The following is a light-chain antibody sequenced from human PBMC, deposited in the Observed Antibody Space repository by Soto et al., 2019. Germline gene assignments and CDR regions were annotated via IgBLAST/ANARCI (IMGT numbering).Light chain of an antibody. V-gene: IGKV1-5*01. CDR2: DAS. J-gene: IGKJ4*01. CDR1: QSITSW. Sequence: DIQITQSPSTLSASVGDRVTITCRASQSITSWLAWYQQKPGKAPNLLIYDASSLQSGVPSRFSGSGSGTEFTLTISSLQPDDSATYYCQQYNSHDDIAFGRGTKVGIK. CDR3: QQYNSHDDIA.